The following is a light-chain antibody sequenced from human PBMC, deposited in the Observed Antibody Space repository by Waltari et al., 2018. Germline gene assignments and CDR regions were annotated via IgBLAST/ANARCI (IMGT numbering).Light chain of an antibody. J-gene: IGLJ3*02. CDR3: QAWDSSVV. CDR1: KLGDKY. CDR2: QDN. V-gene: IGLV3-1*01. Sequence: SYELTQAPSVSVSPGQAASITCSGDKLGDKYVCWYQQKPGQSPVLVIYQDNKRPPGIPGRFSGSNSGNTATLTISGTQAMDEADYYCQAWDSSVVFGGGTKLTVL.